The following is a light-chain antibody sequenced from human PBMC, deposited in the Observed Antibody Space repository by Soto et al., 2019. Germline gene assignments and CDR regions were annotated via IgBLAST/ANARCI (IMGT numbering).Light chain of an antibody. V-gene: IGKV3-15*01. J-gene: IGKJ4*01. CDR3: QPYNNWPLT. Sequence: EIVMTQSPVTLSVSPGERATLSCRASQSVSSNLAWYQQKPGQAPRLLIYGAFTRAPGVPARFSGSRSGAEFTLTINSLQSEDFAVYYCQPYNNWPLTFGGGTKVDIK. CDR2: GAF. CDR1: QSVSSN.